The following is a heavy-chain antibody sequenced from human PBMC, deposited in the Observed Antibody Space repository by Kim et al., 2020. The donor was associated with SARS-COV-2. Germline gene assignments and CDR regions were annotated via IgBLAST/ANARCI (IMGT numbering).Heavy chain of an antibody. Sequence: ASVKVSCKASGYTFTSYGISWVRQAPGQGLEWMGWISAYNGNTNYAQKLQGRVTMTTDTSTSTAYMELRSLRSDDTAVYYCARGLMVNVGATGMPYYYYYGMDVWGQGTTVTVSS. V-gene: IGHV1-18*04. CDR1: GYTFTSYG. J-gene: IGHJ6*02. CDR2: ISAYNGNT. CDR3: ARGLMVNVGATGMPYYYYYGMDV. D-gene: IGHD1-26*01.